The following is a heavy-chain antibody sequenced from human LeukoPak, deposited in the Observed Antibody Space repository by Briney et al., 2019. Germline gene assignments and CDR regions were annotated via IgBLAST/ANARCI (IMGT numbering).Heavy chain of an antibody. Sequence: SETLSLTCIVSGASISSHYWSWIRQPPGKGLEWIGYIHSSGYSNYNPSLQSRVTLSTDMSENQFSLKLTSVTAADTAVYYCATDPRYQWSIKGYWGQETLVTVSS. J-gene: IGHJ4*02. CDR3: ATDPRYQWSIKGY. CDR1: GASISSHY. V-gene: IGHV4-59*11. D-gene: IGHD6-19*01. CDR2: IHSSGYS.